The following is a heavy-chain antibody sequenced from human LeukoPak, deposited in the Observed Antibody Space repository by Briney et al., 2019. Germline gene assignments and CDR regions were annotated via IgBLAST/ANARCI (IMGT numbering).Heavy chain of an antibody. D-gene: IGHD2/OR15-2a*01. CDR1: GNYW. Sequence: PGGSLRLSCAASGNYWMHWVRQAPGKGLVWVSHINSDGSWTGYADSVKGRFTISKDNAKNTVYLQMNSLRAEDTAVYYCVSFYETYWGRGTLATVSS. J-gene: IGHJ4*02. CDR2: INSDGSWT. V-gene: IGHV3-74*01. CDR3: VSFYETY.